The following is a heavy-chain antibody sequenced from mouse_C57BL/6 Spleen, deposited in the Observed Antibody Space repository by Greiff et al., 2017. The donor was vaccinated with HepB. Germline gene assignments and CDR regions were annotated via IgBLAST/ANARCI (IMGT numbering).Heavy chain of an antibody. CDR2: IYPGNSDT. J-gene: IGHJ3*01. CDR3: TSGPEFAY. CDR1: GYTFTSYW. Sequence: VQLKQSGTVLARPGASVKMSCKTSGYTFTSYWMHWVKQRPGQGLEWIGAIYPGNSDTSYNQKFKGKAKLTAVTSASTAYMELSSLTNEDSAGYYCTSGPEFAYWGQGTLVTVSA. V-gene: IGHV1-5*01.